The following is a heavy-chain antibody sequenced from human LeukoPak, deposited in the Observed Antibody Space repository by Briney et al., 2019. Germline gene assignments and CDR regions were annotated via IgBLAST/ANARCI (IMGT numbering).Heavy chain of an antibody. CDR2: IQSGGIT. CDR3: ARDGHYDILTGYFQD. V-gene: IGHV3-53*01. CDR1: GFIVSSNY. Sequence: GGSLRLSCVASGFIVSSNYMSWVRQAPGKGLEWVSVIQSGGITDHADSVKGRFTISRDNAKNSLYLQMNSLRAEDTAVYYCARDGHYDILTGYFQDWGQGTLVTVSS. J-gene: IGHJ1*01. D-gene: IGHD3-9*01.